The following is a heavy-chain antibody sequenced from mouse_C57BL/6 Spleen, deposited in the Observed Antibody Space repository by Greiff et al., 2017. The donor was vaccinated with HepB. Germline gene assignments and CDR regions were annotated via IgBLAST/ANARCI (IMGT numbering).Heavy chain of an antibody. J-gene: IGHJ4*01. Sequence: VKLVESGPGLVQPSQSLSITCTVSGFSLTSYGLHWVRQSPGKGLEWLGVIWSGGSTDYNAAFISRLSISKDNSKSQVFVKMNSLQADDTAIYYCARAYDSNYDYAMDYWGQGTSVTVSS. CDR1: GFSLTSYG. D-gene: IGHD2-5*01. V-gene: IGHV2-2*01. CDR3: ARAYDSNYDYAMDY. CDR2: IWSGGST.